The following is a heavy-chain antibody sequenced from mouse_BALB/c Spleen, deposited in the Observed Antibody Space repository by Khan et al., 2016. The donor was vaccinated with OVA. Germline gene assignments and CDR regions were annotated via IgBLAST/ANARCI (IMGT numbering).Heavy chain of an antibody. CDR1: GFNMKDTY. Sequence: EVKVEESGAELVKPGASVKLSCTASGFNMKDTYMHWVKQRPEQGLEWIGRIDPANGNTKYAPKLQDQATITADTSSNTAYLQLRSLTSEDTAVYYCVRDYWDVFAYWGQGTLVTVSA. D-gene: IGHD4-1*01. V-gene: IGHV14-3*02. CDR3: VRDYWDVFAY. CDR2: IDPANGNT. J-gene: IGHJ3*01.